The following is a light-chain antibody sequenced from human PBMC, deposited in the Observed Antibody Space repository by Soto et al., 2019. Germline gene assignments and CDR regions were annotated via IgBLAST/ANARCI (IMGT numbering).Light chain of an antibody. CDR2: EVS. J-gene: IGLJ1*01. CDR1: SSDIGAYNY. CDR3: FSFTTDWTHV. V-gene: IGLV2-14*01. Sequence: QSVLTQPASVSGSPGQSITISCTGSSSDIGAYNYVSRFQQYPGKAPKLIISEVSNRPSGVSNRFSGSKSGTAASLTISGLQTEDEADYFCFSFTTDWTHVFGTGTKLTVL.